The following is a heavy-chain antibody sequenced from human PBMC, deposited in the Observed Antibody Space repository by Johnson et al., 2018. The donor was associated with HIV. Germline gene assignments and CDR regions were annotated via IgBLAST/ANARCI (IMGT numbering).Heavy chain of an antibody. J-gene: IGHJ3*02. Sequence: VQLVESGGGLVQPGRSLRLSCAASGFTFDDYAMHWVRQAPGKGLEWVSGISWNSGSIGYADSVKGRFTISRDNAKNSLYLQMNSLRAEDTALYYCAKRGHGYAAFEIWGQGTMVTVSS. D-gene: IGHD2-15*01. V-gene: IGHV3-9*01. CDR3: AKRGHGYAAFEI. CDR2: ISWNSGSI. CDR1: GFTFDDYA.